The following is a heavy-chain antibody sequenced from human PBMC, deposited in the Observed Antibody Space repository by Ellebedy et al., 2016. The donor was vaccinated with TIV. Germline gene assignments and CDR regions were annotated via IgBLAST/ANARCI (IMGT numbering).Heavy chain of an antibody. Sequence: GESLKISCKASGYIYTNFWIGWVRQMPGKVLEWMGLIFPDDSDIRPSPSFQGQVTLSVDKSISTSYLHWHSLQASDTAMYYSARLGAGATCWYYFYYWGQGTLVTVSS. D-gene: IGHD3-3*01. CDR1: GYIYTNFW. V-gene: IGHV5-51*01. CDR3: ARLGAGATCWYYFYY. CDR2: IFPDDSDI. J-gene: IGHJ4*02.